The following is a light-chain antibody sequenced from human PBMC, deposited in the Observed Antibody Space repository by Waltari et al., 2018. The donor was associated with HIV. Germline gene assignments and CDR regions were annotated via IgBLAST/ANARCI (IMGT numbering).Light chain of an antibody. CDR3: QGWDSGSEPPVL. CDR1: NIRTKS. CDR2: DDV. J-gene: IGLJ3*02. Sequence: SYVLTQPPSVSVAPGQTARITCGGNNIRTKSVHWYQQKPGQAPVLVVFDDVGRPAGIPERFCGSNSGNMATLIISRVEAVDEADYYCQGWDSGSEPPVLFGGGTKLTVL. V-gene: IGLV3-21*02.